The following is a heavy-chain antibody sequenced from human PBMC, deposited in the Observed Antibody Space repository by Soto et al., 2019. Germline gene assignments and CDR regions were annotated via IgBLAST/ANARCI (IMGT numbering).Heavy chain of an antibody. D-gene: IGHD3-16*01. CDR3: ARDTERRIPLGGVLPYFHY. J-gene: IGHJ4*02. CDR2: ISSSSSTI. Sequence: GGSLRLSCAASGFTFSSYSMNWVRQAPGKGLEGVSYISSSSSTIYYADSVKGRFTISRDNAKNSLYLQMNSLRAEDTARCYCARDTERRIPLGGVLPYFHYWGQRPPVPAS. V-gene: IGHV3-48*01. CDR1: GFTFSSYS.